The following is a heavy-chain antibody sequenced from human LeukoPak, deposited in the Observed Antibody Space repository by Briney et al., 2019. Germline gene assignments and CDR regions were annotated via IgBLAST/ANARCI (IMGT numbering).Heavy chain of an antibody. CDR2: IIPIFGTA. CDR3: ARVETYYDILTGYYYFDY. D-gene: IGHD3-9*01. Sequence: SVKVSCKASGGTFSSYAISWVRQAPGQGLEWMGGIIPIFGTANYAQKFQGRVTITADESTSTAYMELSSLRSEDTAVYYCARVETYYDILTGYYYFDYWGQGTLDTVSS. V-gene: IGHV1-69*01. CDR1: GGTFSSYA. J-gene: IGHJ4*02.